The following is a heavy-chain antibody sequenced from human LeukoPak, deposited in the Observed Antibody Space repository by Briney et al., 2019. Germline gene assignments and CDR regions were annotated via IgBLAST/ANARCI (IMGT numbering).Heavy chain of an antibody. Sequence: SETLSLTCTVSSGSISSNTYCWGWIRQPPGKGLEWIGTIYYSGSTYYNPSLKSRVTISVDTSKNQFSLKLSSVTAADTAVYYCARADYDILTGYYENEYYFDYWGQGTLVTASS. CDR2: IYYSGST. CDR3: ARADYDILTGYYENEYYFDY. J-gene: IGHJ4*02. D-gene: IGHD3-9*01. V-gene: IGHV4-39*07. CDR1: SGSISSNTYC.